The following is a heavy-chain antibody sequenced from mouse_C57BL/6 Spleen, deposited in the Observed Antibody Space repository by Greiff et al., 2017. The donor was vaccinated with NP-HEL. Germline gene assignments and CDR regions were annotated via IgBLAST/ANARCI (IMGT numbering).Heavy chain of an antibody. Sequence: QVQLQQSGAELVKPGASVKMSCKASGYTFTTYPIDWMKQNHGKSLEWIGNFHPYNDATKYNAKFKGKATLTVEKASSTVYLELSRLTSDDSAVYYCARGGSLYNFDYWGQGTTLTVSS. CDR2: FHPYNDAT. CDR1: GYTFTTYP. CDR3: ARGGSLYNFDY. V-gene: IGHV1-47*01. J-gene: IGHJ2*01.